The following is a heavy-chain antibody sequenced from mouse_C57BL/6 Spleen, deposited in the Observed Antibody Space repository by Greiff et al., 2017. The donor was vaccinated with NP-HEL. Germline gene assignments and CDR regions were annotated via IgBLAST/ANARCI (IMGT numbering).Heavy chain of an antibody. CDR3: ARDYGSSHWYFDV. CDR2: IDPNSGGT. J-gene: IGHJ1*03. V-gene: IGHV1-72*01. Sequence: QVQLQQSGAELVKPGASVKLSCKASGYTFTSYWMHWVKQRPGRGLEWIGRIDPNSGGTKYNEKFKSKATLTVDKPSSTAYMQLRSLTSEDSAVYDCARDYGSSHWYFDVWGTGTTVTVSS. CDR1: GYTFTSYW. D-gene: IGHD1-1*01.